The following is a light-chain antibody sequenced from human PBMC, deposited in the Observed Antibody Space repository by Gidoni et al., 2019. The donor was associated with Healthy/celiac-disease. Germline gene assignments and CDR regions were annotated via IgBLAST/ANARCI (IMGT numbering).Light chain of an antibody. CDR3: QQYNNWPLT. V-gene: IGKV3-15*01. CDR1: QSVSSN. CDR2: GAS. J-gene: IGKJ4*01. Sequence: EIVMTQSPATLSVSTGERANLTCRASQSVSSNLSGYQQKPGQAPRHLIYGASTRATGIPARVSNSGCGTEFTLTISSLQSENFSVYYGQQYNNWPLTFGGGTKVEIK.